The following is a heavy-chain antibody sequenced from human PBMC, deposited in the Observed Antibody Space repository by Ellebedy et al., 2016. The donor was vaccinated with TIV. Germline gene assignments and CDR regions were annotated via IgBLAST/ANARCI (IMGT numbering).Heavy chain of an antibody. Sequence: GVSLRLSXAASGFTFSRYDMHWVRQSTIKGLEWVASIDNAGDTYYPGSVKGRFTISRENAKNSLYLQMNSLRVEDTAVYYCTRFEIISGGGYGMDVWGQGTTVTVSS. CDR1: GFTFSRYD. CDR2: IDNAGDT. J-gene: IGHJ6*02. CDR3: TRFEIISGGGYGMDV. V-gene: IGHV3-13*01. D-gene: IGHD3-16*01.